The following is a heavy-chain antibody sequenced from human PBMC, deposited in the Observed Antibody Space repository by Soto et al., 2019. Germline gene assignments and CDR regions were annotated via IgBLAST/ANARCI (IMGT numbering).Heavy chain of an antibody. CDR3: ARLGYCSSTSCYYYYGMDV. CDR1: GYTFTSYA. Sequence: ASVKVSCKASGYTFTSYAMHWVRQAPGQRLEGMGWINAGNGNTKYSQKFQGRVTITRDTSASTAYMELSSLRSEDTAVYYCARLGYCSSTSCYYYYGMDVWGQGTTVTVSS. J-gene: IGHJ6*02. V-gene: IGHV1-3*01. CDR2: INAGNGNT. D-gene: IGHD2-2*01.